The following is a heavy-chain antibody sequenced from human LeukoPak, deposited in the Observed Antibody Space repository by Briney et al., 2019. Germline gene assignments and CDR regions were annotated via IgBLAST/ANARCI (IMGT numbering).Heavy chain of an antibody. CDR1: GFTFSSYD. CDR2: IGTAGDT. CDR3: ARAVSGWYDVGYYFDY. D-gene: IGHD6-19*01. J-gene: IGHJ4*02. Sequence: PGGSLRLSCAASGFTFSSYDMHWVRQATGKGVEWVSAIGTAGDTYYPGSVKGRFTISRENAKNSLYLQMNSLRVGDTAVYYCARAVSGWYDVGYYFDYWGQGTLVTVSS. V-gene: IGHV3-13*01.